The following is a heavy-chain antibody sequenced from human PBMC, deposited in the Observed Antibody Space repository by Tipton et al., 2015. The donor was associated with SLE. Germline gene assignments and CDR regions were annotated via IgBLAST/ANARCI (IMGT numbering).Heavy chain of an antibody. CDR3: ARGCSSSTCEPFYFFGMDV. CDR2: VFRGGST. V-gene: IGHV4-34*01. Sequence: TLSLTCSVYGDSLSGQYWSWFRQPPGKGLEWIGEVFRGGSTNYSPSLESRVTITVDMSKKQFSLRLISVTAADTAVYYCARGCSSSTCEPFYFFGMDVWGQGTTVTVSS. CDR1: GDSLSGQY. J-gene: IGHJ6*02. D-gene: IGHD6-6*01.